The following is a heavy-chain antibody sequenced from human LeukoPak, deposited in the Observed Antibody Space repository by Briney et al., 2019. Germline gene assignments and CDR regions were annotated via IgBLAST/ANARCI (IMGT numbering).Heavy chain of an antibody. CDR3: AKDPLVPAALYYYYGMDV. Sequence: GGSLRLSCAASGFTVSSNYMSWVRQAPGKGLEWVSAISGSGGSTYYADSVKGRFTISRDNSKNTLYLQMNSLRAEDTAVYYCAKDPLVPAALYYYYGMDVWGQGTTVTVSS. J-gene: IGHJ6*02. CDR2: ISGSGGST. D-gene: IGHD2-2*01. CDR1: GFTVSSNY. V-gene: IGHV3-23*01.